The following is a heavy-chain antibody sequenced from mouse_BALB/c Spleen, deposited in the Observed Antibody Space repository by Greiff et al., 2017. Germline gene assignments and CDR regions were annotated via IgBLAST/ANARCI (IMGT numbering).Heavy chain of an antibody. CDR1: GYTFTSYW. D-gene: IGHD1-2*01. J-gene: IGHJ3*01. CDR3: ANPTAGFAY. CDR2: INPSNGRT. V-gene: IGHV1S81*02. Sequence: VKLQQPGAELVKPGASVKLSCKASGYTFTSYWMHWVKQRPGQGLEWIGEINPSNGRTNYNEKFKSKATLTVDKSSSTAYMQLSSLTSEDSAVYYSANPTAGFAYWGQGTLVTVSA.